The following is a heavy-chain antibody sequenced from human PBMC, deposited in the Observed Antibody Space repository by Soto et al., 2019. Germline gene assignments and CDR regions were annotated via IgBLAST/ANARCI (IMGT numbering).Heavy chain of an antibody. J-gene: IGHJ4*02. V-gene: IGHV4-59*01. D-gene: IGHD3-16*01. CDR3: AREEIGGSYADY. CDR2: ISYTGTT. Sequence: PEETLSLTCTVSGGSISDYYWNWVRQPPGKGLEWIGYISYTGTTNYNHSLKSRVTISVDTSKNQFSLKLTSVTAADTAVYYCAREEIGGSYADYWGQGALVTVSS. CDR1: GGSISDYY.